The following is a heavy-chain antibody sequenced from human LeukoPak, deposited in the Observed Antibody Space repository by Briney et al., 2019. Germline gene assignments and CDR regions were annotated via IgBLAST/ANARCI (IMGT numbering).Heavy chain of an antibody. D-gene: IGHD2-15*01. CDR3: ATSARTYIGSSLDY. CDR2: ISSSGSTI. CDR1: GVTFSDYY. J-gene: IGHJ4*02. V-gene: IGHV3-11*04. Sequence: PGGSLRLSCAASGVTFSDYYMSWIRQAPGKGLEWVSYISSSGSTIHYADSVKGRFAISRDNAKNTLYLQMNSLRAEDTALYYCATSARTYIGSSLDYWGQGTLVTVSS.